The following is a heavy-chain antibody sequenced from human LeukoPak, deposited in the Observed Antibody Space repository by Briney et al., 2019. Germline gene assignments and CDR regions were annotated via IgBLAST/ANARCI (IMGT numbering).Heavy chain of an antibody. CDR1: GFTFSSYA. J-gene: IGHJ6*02. Sequence: PGRSLRLSCAASGFTFSSYAMHWVRQAPGKGLEWVAVISYDGSNKYYADSVKGRFTISRDNPKNTLYLQMNSLRAEDTAVYYCARGPSDFWSGYSPYYYYYGMDVWGQGTTVTVSS. V-gene: IGHV3-30-3*01. CDR3: ARGPSDFWSGYSPYYYYYGMDV. D-gene: IGHD3-3*01. CDR2: ISYDGSNK.